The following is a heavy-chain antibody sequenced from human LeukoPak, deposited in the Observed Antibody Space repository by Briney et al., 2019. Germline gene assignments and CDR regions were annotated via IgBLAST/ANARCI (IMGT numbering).Heavy chain of an antibody. D-gene: IGHD6-13*01. J-gene: IGHJ4*02. V-gene: IGHV3-23*01. CDR2: ISNSGGST. CDR1: GFTFSTYV. CDR3: ARGSGYSSSPFDY. Sequence: RSGGSLRLSCAASGFTFSTYVMSWVRQTPGKGLEWVSTISNSGGSTYNADSVKGRFTISRDNSKNSLYLQMNSLRAEDTAVYYCARGSGYSSSPFDYWGQGTLVTVSS.